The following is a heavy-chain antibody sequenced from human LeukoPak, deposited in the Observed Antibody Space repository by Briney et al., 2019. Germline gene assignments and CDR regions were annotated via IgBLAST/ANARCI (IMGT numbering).Heavy chain of an antibody. Sequence: SQTPSLTCTVSGDSISSYYWSWIRQPPGKGLEWIGYIYYSGSTNYNPSLKSRVTISVDTSKNQFSLKLSSVTAADTAVYYCARGVVIAPQTFDYWGQGTLVTVS. CDR3: ARGVVIAPQTFDY. CDR1: GDSISSYY. D-gene: IGHD2-21*01. CDR2: IYYSGST. V-gene: IGHV4-59*01. J-gene: IGHJ4*02.